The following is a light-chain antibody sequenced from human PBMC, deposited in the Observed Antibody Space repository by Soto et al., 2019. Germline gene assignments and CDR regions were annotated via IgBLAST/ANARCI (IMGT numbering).Light chain of an antibody. V-gene: IGKV3-20*01. J-gene: IGKJ1*01. CDR1: QSVNSNY. CDR2: GAS. Sequence: ENVLTQSPGTLSLSPGERATVSCRASQSVNSNYLAWYQQRPGQAPRLLIYGASSRATGIPDRFSGGGSETEFTLTISRLEPEDVAVYYCQQYGRSPPTFGQGTKVEIK. CDR3: QQYGRSPPT.